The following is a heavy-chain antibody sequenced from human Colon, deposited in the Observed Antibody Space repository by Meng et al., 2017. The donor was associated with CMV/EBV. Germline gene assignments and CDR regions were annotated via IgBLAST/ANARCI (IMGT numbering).Heavy chain of an antibody. J-gene: IGHJ4*02. CDR2: IRFDGIHE. Sequence: GGSLRLSCSDSGSTFSTSDIHWVRQAPGKGLEWVAFIRFDGIHEYYADSVRGRFAISRDNAKSTLYLQMNSLRAEDTAIYYCAKDGACSSSSCQTPLDYWGQGTLVTVSS. CDR3: AKDGACSSSSCQTPLDY. V-gene: IGHV3-30*02. D-gene: IGHD2-2*01. CDR1: GSTFSTSD.